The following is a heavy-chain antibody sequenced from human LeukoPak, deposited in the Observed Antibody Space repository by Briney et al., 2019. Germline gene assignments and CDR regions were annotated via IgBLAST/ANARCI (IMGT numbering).Heavy chain of an antibody. D-gene: IGHD3-10*01. CDR2: ISTISTYI. J-gene: IGHJ4*02. CDR3: ARLFGGGFGKYYFDY. CDR1: GFSFSSYS. Sequence: PGGSLRLSCAASGFSFSSYSMEWVRQAPGKGLEWVSSISTISTYINYADSVKGRFTISRDNAKNSLYLQMNSLRAEDTAVYYCARLFGGGFGKYYFDYWGQGTLVTVSS. V-gene: IGHV3-21*01.